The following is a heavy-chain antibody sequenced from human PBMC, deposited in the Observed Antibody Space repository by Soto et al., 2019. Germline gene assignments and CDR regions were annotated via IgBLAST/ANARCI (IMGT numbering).Heavy chain of an antibody. D-gene: IGHD6-13*01. CDR3: ARSLLAAAGDAFDI. CDR2: IYSGGST. CDR1: GFTVSSNY. J-gene: IGHJ3*02. Sequence: GGSLRLSCAASGFTVSSNYMSWVRQAPGKGLEWVSVIYSGGSTYYADSVKGRFTISRHNSKNTLYLQMNSLRAEDPAVYYCARSLLAAAGDAFDIWGQGTMVTVSS. V-gene: IGHV3-53*04.